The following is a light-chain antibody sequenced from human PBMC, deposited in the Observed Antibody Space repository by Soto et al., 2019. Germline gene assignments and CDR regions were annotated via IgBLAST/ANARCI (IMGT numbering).Light chain of an antibody. CDR2: GAS. CDR1: QTVGSN. J-gene: IGKJ5*01. Sequence: EIVLRQAPDKRAVSPGDSATQSCRASQTVGSNLAWYQQKPGQAPRLLIYGASTRASDTPARFSGSGSVTEFALTISSLQSEDSAVYFCRQYNNWPYSFGQGTRLEIK. V-gene: IGKV3D-15*01. CDR3: RQYNNWPYS.